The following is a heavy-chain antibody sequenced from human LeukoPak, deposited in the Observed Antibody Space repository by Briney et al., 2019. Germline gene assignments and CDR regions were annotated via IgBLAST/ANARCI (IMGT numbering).Heavy chain of an antibody. CDR2: INPNSCDT. CDR3: ARAAVTDFDY. D-gene: IGHD4-17*01. V-gene: IGHV1-2*02. J-gene: IGHJ4*02. CDR1: GGTFSSYA. Sequence: ASVKVSCKASGGTFSSYAISWVRQAPGQGLEWMGWINPNSCDTNYAQKFQGRVTMTRDTSISTAYMELSRLRSDDTAVYYCARAAVTDFDYWGQGTLVTVSS.